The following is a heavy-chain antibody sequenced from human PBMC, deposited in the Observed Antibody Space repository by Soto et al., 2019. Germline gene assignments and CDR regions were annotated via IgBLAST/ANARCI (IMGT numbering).Heavy chain of an antibody. Sequence: PSETLSLTCTVSGGSISSSSYYWGWIRQPPGKGLEWIGSIYYSGYTYYNPSLKSRVTISVDKSKNQFSLKLSSVTAADTAVYYCTRRDGYNSVVKWFDPWGQGTLVTVSS. V-gene: IGHV4-39*07. J-gene: IGHJ5*02. CDR1: GGSISSSSYY. CDR2: IYYSGYT. D-gene: IGHD5-12*01. CDR3: TRRDGYNSVVKWFDP.